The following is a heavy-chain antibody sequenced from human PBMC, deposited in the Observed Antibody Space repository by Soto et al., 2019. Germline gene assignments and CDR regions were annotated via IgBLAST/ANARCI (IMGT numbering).Heavy chain of an antibody. J-gene: IGHJ4*02. D-gene: IGHD1-26*01. CDR3: ARGVTAGVDY. CDR1: GYSFTGLD. V-gene: IGHV1-8*01. CDR2: MQPSSGRT. Sequence: SSVKVSCKASGYSFTGLDINWVRQTTGQGLEWMGWMQPSSGRTGYAQKFQGRVTMTRDTSINTAYMELSSLTSDDTAFYYCARGVTAGVDYWGQGTLVTVSS.